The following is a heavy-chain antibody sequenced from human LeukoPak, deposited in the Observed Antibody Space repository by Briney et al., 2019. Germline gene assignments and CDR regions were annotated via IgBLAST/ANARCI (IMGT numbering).Heavy chain of an antibody. CDR2: IKTNSGAP. CDR1: GYTFSGYF. V-gene: IGHV1-2*02. D-gene: IGHD4-17*01. J-gene: IGHJ3*02. Sequence: LKVSCKASGYTFSGYFMNWVRPAPGQGLEWMGWIKTNSGAPNSAQRFQGRVTMTRDLSINTAYMKVSRLKSDDTAVYYCARGGAGGYGDYSAFDIWGQGTMVTVSS. CDR3: ARGGAGGYGDYSAFDI.